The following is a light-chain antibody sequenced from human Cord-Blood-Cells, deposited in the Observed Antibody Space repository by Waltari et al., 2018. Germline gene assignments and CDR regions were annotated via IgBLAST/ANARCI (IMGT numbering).Light chain of an antibody. V-gene: IGLV2-18*02. CDR2: EVS. CDR1: SSDVGSYNR. CDR3: SSYTSSSTWV. Sequence: QSALTQPPSVSGSPGQSVTIPCTGTSSDVGSYNRVSWYQQPPGTAPKLMIYEVSNRPSGVPGRFSGSKSGNTASLTISGLQAEDEADYYCSSYTSSSTWVFGGGTKLTVL. J-gene: IGLJ3*02.